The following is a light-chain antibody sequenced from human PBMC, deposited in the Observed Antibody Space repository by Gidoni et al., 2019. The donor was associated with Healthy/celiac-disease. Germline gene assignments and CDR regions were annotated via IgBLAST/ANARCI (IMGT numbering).Light chain of an antibody. CDR2: KAS. Sequence: DIQMTQSPSTLSASVGDRVTITCRASQRISSWLAWYQQKPGKAPKLLIYKASSLESGVPSRFSGSGSGTEFTLTISSLQPDDFATYYCQQYNSYSLFGGGTKVEIK. V-gene: IGKV1-5*03. CDR3: QQYNSYSL. J-gene: IGKJ4*01. CDR1: QRISSW.